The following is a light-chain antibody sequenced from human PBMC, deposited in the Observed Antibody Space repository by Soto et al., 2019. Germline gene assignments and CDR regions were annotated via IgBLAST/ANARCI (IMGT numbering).Light chain of an antibody. CDR1: QSISSW. Sequence: DLQMTQSPSTLPASVGDRVTITCRASQSISSWLAWYQQKPGKAPKVLIYDASSLESGVPSRFSGSGSGTEFTLTISSLQPDDFATYYCQQYNSYPWTFGQGTKVDIK. CDR2: DAS. V-gene: IGKV1-5*01. J-gene: IGKJ1*01. CDR3: QQYNSYPWT.